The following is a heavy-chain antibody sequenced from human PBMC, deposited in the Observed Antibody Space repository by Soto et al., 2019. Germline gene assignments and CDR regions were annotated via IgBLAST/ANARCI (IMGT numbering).Heavy chain of an antibody. CDR3: ASLIAAAGKNYYYYGMDV. CDR1: GYSFTSYW. J-gene: IGHJ6*02. D-gene: IGHD6-13*01. Sequence: GESLKISCKGSGYSFTSYWIGWVRQMPGKGLEWMGIIYPGDSDTRYSPFFQGQVTISADKSISTAYLQWSSLKASDTAMYYCASLIAAAGKNYYYYGMDVWGQGTTVTVSS. V-gene: IGHV5-51*01. CDR2: IYPGDSDT.